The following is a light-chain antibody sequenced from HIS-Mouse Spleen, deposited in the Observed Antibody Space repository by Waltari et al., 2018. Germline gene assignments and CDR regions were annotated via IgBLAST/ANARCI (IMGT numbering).Light chain of an antibody. CDR2: GAS. V-gene: IGKV3-15*01. CDR1: QSVSSN. CDR3: QQYNKWHPYT. Sequence: EIVMTQSPATLSVSPGERATLSCRASQSVSSNLACSQQKPGQAPRLLIYGASTRATGISARCSGSGSGTEFTITIRSLQSEDCAVYYCQQYNKWHPYTFGQGTKLEIK. J-gene: IGKJ2*01.